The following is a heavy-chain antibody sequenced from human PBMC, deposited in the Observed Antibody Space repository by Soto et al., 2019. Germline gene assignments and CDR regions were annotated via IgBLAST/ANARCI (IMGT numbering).Heavy chain of an antibody. V-gene: IGHV1-2*02. Sequence: ASVKVSCKASGYTFTGYYMHWVRQAPGQGLEWMGWINPNSGGTNYAQKFQGRVTMTRDTSISTAYMELSRLRSDDTAVYYCAGLPSGSYSTFDYWGQGTLVTVSS. CDR2: INPNSGGT. D-gene: IGHD1-26*01. CDR3: AGLPSGSYSTFDY. J-gene: IGHJ4*02. CDR1: GYTFTGYY.